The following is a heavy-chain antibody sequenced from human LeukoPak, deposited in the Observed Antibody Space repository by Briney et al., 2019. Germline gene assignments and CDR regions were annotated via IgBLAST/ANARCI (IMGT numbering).Heavy chain of an antibody. V-gene: IGHV4-34*01. CDR3: ARKYSSSWYSWFDP. Sequence: SETLSLTCAVYGGSFRGYYWSWIRQPPGRGLEWLGEINHSGSPNYNPPLKSRVPISENTSQNQFSPKQSSANAPDTAVYYRARKYSSSWYSWFDPWGQGTLVTVSS. J-gene: IGHJ5*02. CDR2: INHSGSP. D-gene: IGHD6-13*01. CDR1: GGSFRGYY.